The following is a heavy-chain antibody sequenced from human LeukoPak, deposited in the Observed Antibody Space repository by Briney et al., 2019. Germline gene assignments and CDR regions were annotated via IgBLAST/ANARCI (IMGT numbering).Heavy chain of an antibody. CDR2: VYSGGST. J-gene: IGHJ4*02. CDR3: ARGGGDRNPFDY. V-gene: IGHV3-66*01. CDR1: GFIFSSYW. D-gene: IGHD4-17*01. Sequence: GGSLRLSCAASGFIFSSYWMSWVRQAPGKGLEWVSIVYSGGSTYYTDSVKGRFIISRDNSKNTLYLQMNRLRAEDTAVYYCARGGGDRNPFDYWGQGTLVTVSS.